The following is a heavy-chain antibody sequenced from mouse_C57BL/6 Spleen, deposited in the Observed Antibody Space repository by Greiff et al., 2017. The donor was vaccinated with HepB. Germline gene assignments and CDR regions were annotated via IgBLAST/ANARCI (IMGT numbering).Heavy chain of an antibody. CDR1: GFTFSDYG. CDR2: ISNLAYSI. V-gene: IGHV5-15*01. J-gene: IGHJ3*01. D-gene: IGHD2-4*01. Sequence: EVQVVESGGGLVQPGGSLKLSCAASGFTFSDYGMAWVRQAPRKGPEWVAFISNLAYSIYYADTVTGRFTISRENAKNTLYLEMCSLRSEDTAMYYCARHDYDVGFAYWGQGTLVTVSA. CDR3: ARHDYDVGFAY.